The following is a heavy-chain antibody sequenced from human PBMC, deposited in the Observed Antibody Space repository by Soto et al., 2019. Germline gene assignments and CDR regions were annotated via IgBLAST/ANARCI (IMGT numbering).Heavy chain of an antibody. CDR1: GFTFSNAW. D-gene: IGHD3-22*01. V-gene: IGHV3-15*01. CDR2: IKSKTDGGTT. Sequence: KPGGSLRLSCAASGFTFSNAWMSWVRQAPGKGLEWVGRIKSKTDGGTTDYAAPVEGRFTISRDDSKNTLYLQMNSLKTEDTAVSYCTTDFTYYYDSSGYLPLDYWGQGTLVTVSS. CDR3: TTDFTYYYDSSGYLPLDY. J-gene: IGHJ4*02.